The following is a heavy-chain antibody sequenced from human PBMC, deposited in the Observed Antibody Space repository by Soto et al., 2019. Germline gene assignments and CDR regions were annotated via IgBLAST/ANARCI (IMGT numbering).Heavy chain of an antibody. J-gene: IGHJ4*02. CDR1: GFTFSVVW. Sequence: EVQLVESGGDLVKPGGSLRLSCAASGFTFSVVWMNWVRQAPGKGLEWVGRIKSKVEGGTTDYAAPVKGRFIISRDDSTNAVYLQMNSLKIEDTSMYYCVTGGSGSGSYWKHFDYWGQGTLVTVSS. D-gene: IGHD3-10*01. CDR3: VTGGSGSGSYWKHFDY. V-gene: IGHV3-15*01. CDR2: IKSKVEGGTT.